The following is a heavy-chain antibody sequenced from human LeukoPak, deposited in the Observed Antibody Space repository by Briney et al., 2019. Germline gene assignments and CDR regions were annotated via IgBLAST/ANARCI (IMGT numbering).Heavy chain of an antibody. CDR3: AKSVGSAGLGCFDY. Sequence: GGSLRLSCAASGFTFDDYAMHWVRQAPGKGLEWVSGIGWNSGSIGYADSVKGRFTISRDNAKNSLYLQMNSLRAEDTALYYCAKSVGSAGLGCFDYWGQGTLVTVSS. D-gene: IGHD1-26*01. CDR2: IGWNSGSI. J-gene: IGHJ4*02. CDR1: GFTFDDYA. V-gene: IGHV3-9*01.